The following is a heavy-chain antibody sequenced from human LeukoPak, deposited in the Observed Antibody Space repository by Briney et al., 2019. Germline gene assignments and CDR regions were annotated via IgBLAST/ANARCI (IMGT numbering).Heavy chain of an antibody. CDR1: GGTFSSYA. J-gene: IGHJ5*02. V-gene: IGHV1-2*02. CDR3: ARGGGPPLRNWFDP. Sequence: ASVKVSCKASGGTFSSYAISWVRQAPGQGLEWMGWINPNSGGTNYAQKFQGRVTMTRDTSISTAYMELSRLRSDDTAVYYCARGGGPPLRNWFDPWGQGTLVTVSS. CDR2: INPNSGGT.